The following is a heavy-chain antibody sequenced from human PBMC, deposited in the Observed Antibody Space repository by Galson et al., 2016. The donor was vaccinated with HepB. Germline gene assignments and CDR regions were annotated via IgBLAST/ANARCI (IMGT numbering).Heavy chain of an antibody. D-gene: IGHD2-15*01. Sequence: SLRLSCAASGFTLSTHWMTWVRQAPGKGLEWVANIKEDGSVENYEDSVRGRFTLSRDNAKSSLYLQLDSLSADDTAVYYCARHGNLRVGAALTYPLDVWGQGTVVTVSS. V-gene: IGHV3-7*01. CDR3: ARHGNLRVGAALTYPLDV. J-gene: IGHJ3*01. CDR1: GFTLSTHW. CDR2: IKEDGSVE.